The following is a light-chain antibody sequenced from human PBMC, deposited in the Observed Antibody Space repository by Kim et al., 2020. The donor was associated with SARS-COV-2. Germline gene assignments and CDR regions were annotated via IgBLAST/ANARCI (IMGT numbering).Light chain of an antibody. Sequence: SITSSCTGTSSDVGRYNYVPWYQQHPGKAPKLMIYDASKRPSGVSNRFSGSKSGNTASLTISGLQAEDEADYYCSSYTSSSTFVVFGGGTQLTVL. CDR1: SSDVGRYNY. CDR2: DAS. CDR3: SSYTSSSTFVV. V-gene: IGLV2-14*04. J-gene: IGLJ2*01.